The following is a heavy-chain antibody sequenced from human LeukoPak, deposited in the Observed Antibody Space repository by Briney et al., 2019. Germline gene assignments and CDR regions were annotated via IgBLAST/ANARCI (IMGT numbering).Heavy chain of an antibody. D-gene: IGHD1-26*01. V-gene: IGHV4-4*02. J-gene: IGHJ4*02. CDR3: ARESGAFSPFGF. CDR2: VHLSGAS. CDR1: GGSILSTNW. Sequence: SGTLSLTCAVSGGSILSTNWWSWVRQPPGRGLEWIGEVHLSGASNYNPSLKSRVSMSIDKSRNQLSLELTSVTAADTAIYYCARESGAFSPFGFWGQGTPVTVSS.